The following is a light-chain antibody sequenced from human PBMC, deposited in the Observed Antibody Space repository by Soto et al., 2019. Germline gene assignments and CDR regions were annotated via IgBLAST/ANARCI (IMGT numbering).Light chain of an antibody. J-gene: IGLJ1*01. CDR2: EGH. CDR1: SGFVGSFSL. V-gene: IGLV2-23*01. CDR3: CSYIGATAYV. Sequence: QSALAQPASVSGSPGQSITISCTGTSGFVGSFSLVSWYQHHPGKAPKLMISEGHRRPSGVTDRFSGSTSVNSASLTISGLPADDEADYCCCSYIGATAYVFGTGTKLTVL.